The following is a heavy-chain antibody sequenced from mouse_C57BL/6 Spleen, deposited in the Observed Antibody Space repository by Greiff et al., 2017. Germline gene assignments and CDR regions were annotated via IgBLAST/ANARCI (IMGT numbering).Heavy chain of an antibody. V-gene: IGHV6-6*01. J-gene: IGHJ3*01. CDR3: TRNYYGSPWFAY. D-gene: IGHD1-1*01. CDR2: IRNKANNHAT. CDR1: GFTFSDAW. Sequence: EVKLQESGGGLVQPGGSMKLSCAASGFTFSDAWMDWVRQSPEKGLEWVAEIRNKANNHATYYAESVKGRFTISRDDSKSSVYLQMNSVRAEDTGIYYCTRNYYGSPWFAYWGQGTLVTVSA.